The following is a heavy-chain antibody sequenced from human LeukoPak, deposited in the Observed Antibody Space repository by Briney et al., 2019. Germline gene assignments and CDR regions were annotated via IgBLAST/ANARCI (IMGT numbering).Heavy chain of an antibody. CDR3: ARPQWDLTDAFDI. CDR2: IYPGDSDT. V-gene: IGHV5-51*01. CDR1: GYSFTSYW. D-gene: IGHD1-26*01. J-gene: IGHJ3*02. Sequence: GESLKISCKGSGYSFTSYWIGWVRQMPGKGLEWMGIIYPGDSDTRYSPSFQGQVTISADKSISTAYLQWSSLKASDTAMYYCARPQWDLTDAFDIWGQGTMVTVSS.